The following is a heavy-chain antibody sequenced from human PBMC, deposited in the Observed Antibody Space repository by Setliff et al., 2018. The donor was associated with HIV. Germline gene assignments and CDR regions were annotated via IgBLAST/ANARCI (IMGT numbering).Heavy chain of an antibody. J-gene: IGHJ5*02. V-gene: IGHV4-38-2*01. CDR2: IYHSGST. D-gene: IGHD6-13*01. CDR1: GYAINNNFF. Sequence: SETLSLTCAVSGYAINNNFFWGWVRQPPGKGLEWIGSIYHSGSTYYNPSLKSRVTISLDTSNNHFSLKLSSVTAADTAVYYCARLGRFIGPAGRFDPWGQGTLVTVSS. CDR3: ARLGRFIGPAGRFDP.